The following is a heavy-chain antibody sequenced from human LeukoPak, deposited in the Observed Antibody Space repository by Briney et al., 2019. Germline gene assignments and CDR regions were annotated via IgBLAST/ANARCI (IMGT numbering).Heavy chain of an antibody. CDR3: AKDLGSSCPYFDY. V-gene: IGHV3-30*18. Sequence: GRSLRLSCAASGFTFSSYGMHWVRQAPGKGLEWVAVISYDGSNKYYADSVKGRFTISRDNSKNTLYLQMNSLRAEDTAVYYCAKDLGSSCPYFDYWGQGTLVTVSS. CDR1: GFTFSSYG. D-gene: IGHD6-13*01. J-gene: IGHJ4*02. CDR2: ISYDGSNK.